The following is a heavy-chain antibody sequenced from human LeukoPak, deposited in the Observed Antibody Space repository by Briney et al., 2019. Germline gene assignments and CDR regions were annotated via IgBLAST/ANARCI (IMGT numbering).Heavy chain of an antibody. D-gene: IGHD6-13*01. Sequence: KSSGTLSLTCAVSGGSISSSNWWSWVRQSPGKGLEWIGEIYHSGSTKYNPSLKNRVTISVDKSKNQFSLRLNSVTAADTAVYYCARGEGYTSTWYQPHFDYWGQGTLATVSS. J-gene: IGHJ4*02. CDR3: ARGEGYTSTWYQPHFDY. CDR1: GGSISSSNW. CDR2: IYHSGST. V-gene: IGHV4-4*02.